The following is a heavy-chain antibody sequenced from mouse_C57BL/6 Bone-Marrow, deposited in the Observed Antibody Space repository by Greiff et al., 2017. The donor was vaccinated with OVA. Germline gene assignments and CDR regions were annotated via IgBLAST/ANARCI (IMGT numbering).Heavy chain of an antibody. CDR2: INPNNGGT. V-gene: IGHV1-26*01. CDR1: GYTFTDYY. D-gene: IGHD1-1*02. CDR3: ARFPRWYFDY. Sequence: VQLQQSGPELVKPGASVKISCKASGYTFTDYYMNWVKQSHGKSLEWIGDINPNNGGTSYNQKFKGKATLTVDKSSSTAYMELRSLTSEDSAVYYCARFPRWYFDYWGQGTTLTVSS. J-gene: IGHJ2*01.